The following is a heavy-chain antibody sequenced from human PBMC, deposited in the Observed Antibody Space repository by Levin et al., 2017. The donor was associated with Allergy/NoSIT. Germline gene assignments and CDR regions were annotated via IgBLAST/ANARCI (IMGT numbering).Heavy chain of an antibody. Sequence: GESLKISCTASGFTFRTYNMIWVRQAPGKGLEWVSSISPSSKYIYYADSVRGRFTNSRDDAKNSLDLQMNTLRAEDTAVYYCAREGGTGTAKYYYYATDVWGQGTTVIVSS. V-gene: IGHV3-21*01. J-gene: IGHJ6*02. CDR3: AREGGTGTAKYYYYATDV. CDR1: GFTFRTYN. D-gene: IGHD1-7*01. CDR2: ISPSSKYI.